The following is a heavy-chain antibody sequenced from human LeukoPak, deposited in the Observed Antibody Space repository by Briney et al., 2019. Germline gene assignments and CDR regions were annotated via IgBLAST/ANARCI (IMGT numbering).Heavy chain of an antibody. CDR3: AKHPSVGNFDY. J-gene: IGHJ4*02. V-gene: IGHV3-23*01. CDR2: ISTSGDTT. Sequence: GGSLRLFCVASGFTFSSYAMRWVRQAPGKGLEWVSIISTSGDTTYYADSAKGRFTISRDNSKNTLYLQMNSLRAEDTALYYCAKHPSVGNFDYWGRGTLVTVSS. CDR1: GFTFSSYA. D-gene: IGHD1-26*01.